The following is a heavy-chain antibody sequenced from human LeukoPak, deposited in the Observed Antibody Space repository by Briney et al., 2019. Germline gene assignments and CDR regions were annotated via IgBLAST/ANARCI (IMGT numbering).Heavy chain of an antibody. D-gene: IGHD3-9*01. J-gene: IGHJ4*02. CDR2: INPSGGST. Sequence: GASVKVSCKASGYTFTSYYMHWVRQAPGQGLEWMGIINPSGGSTSYAQKFQGRVTMTRDTSTSTVYMELSSLRSEDTAVYYCARVPYYDILTGYWVGEHWGQGTLVTVSS. CDR3: ARVPYYDILTGYWVGEH. V-gene: IGHV1-46*01. CDR1: GYTFTSYY.